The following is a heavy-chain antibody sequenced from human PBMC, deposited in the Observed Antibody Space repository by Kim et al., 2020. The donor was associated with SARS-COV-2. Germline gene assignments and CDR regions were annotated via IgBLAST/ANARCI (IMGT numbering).Heavy chain of an antibody. D-gene: IGHD3-10*01. CDR2: ISSSGNTM. CDR1: GFTFSSYE. CDR3: VGYYPLRWFDP. V-gene: IGHV3-48*03. Sequence: GGSLRLSCAASGFTFSSYEMNWVRQAPGKGLEWVSYISSSGNTMYYAESVKGRFTISRDNAKNSLYLQTNSLRAEDTAVYFCVGYYPLRWFDPWGQGTLVTVSS. J-gene: IGHJ5*02.